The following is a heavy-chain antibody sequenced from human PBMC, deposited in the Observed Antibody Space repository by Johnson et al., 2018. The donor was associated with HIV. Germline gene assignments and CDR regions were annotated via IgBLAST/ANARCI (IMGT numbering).Heavy chain of an antibody. D-gene: IGHD1-26*01. CDR3: ARDRKYGVGATRDDAFDI. V-gene: IGHV3-30-3*01. CDR1: GFTFNNYA. CDR2: ISYDGSNE. Sequence: QEQLVESGGGVVQPGRSLRLSCAASGFTFNNYAMHWVRQAPGKGLEWVAVISYDGSNEFYADSVKGRFTISRDNSKNTLYLQMNSLRTEDTAVYYCARDRKYGVGATRDDAFDICGQGTMVTVSS. J-gene: IGHJ3*02.